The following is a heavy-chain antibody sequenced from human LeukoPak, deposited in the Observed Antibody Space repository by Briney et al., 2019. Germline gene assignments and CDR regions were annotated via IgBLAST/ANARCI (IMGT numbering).Heavy chain of an antibody. CDR1: GGSISSYY. CDR3: ARDSSSRTYYYYYYMDV. J-gene: IGHJ6*03. D-gene: IGHD6-13*01. CDR2: IYYSGST. V-gene: IGHV4-59*01. Sequence: PSETLSLTCTVPGGSISSYYWSWIRQPPGKGLEWIGYIYYSGSTNYNPSLKSRVTISVDTSKNQFSPKLSSVTAADTAVYYCARDSSSRTYYYYYYMDVWGKGTTVTVSS.